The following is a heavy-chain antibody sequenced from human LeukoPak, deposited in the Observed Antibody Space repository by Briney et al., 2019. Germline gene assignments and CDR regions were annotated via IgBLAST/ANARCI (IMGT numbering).Heavy chain of an antibody. V-gene: IGHV3-23*01. D-gene: IGHD3-10*01. CDR2: ISGSGGST. CDR1: GFTVSSNY. J-gene: IGHJ4*02. Sequence: GGSLRLSCAASGFTVSSNYMSWVRQAPGRGLEWVSAISGSGGSTYYADSVKGRFTISRDNSKNTLYLQMNSLRAEDTAVYYCAKSASYYGSGTFDYWGQGTLVTVSS. CDR3: AKSASYYGSGTFDY.